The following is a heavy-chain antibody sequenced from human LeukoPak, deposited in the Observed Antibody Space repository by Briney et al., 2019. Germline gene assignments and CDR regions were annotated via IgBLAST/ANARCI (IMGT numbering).Heavy chain of an antibody. J-gene: IGHJ4*02. D-gene: IGHD2-21*02. Sequence: GGSLRLSCAASGFTFSSNYMSWVRQAPGKGLEWVSVIYSGGSTYYSDSVKGRFTISRDNSKNTLYLQMNSLRAEDTAVYYCARVSPEVTLDYWGQGTLVTVSS. CDR3: ARVSPEVTLDY. CDR1: GFTFSSNY. V-gene: IGHV3-53*01. CDR2: IYSGGST.